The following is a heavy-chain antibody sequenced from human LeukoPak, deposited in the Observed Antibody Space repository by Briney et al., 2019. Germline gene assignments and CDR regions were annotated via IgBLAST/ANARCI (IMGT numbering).Heavy chain of an antibody. CDR3: ARALPLYYYGSGSGYFDY. V-gene: IGHV4-59*01. CDR2: IYYSGST. J-gene: IGHJ4*02. D-gene: IGHD3-10*01. CDR1: GGSIRSYY. Sequence: SETLSLTCTVSGGSIRSYYWSWIRQPPGKGLEWIGYIYYSGSTNYNPSLKSRVTISVDTSKNQFSLKLSSVTAADTAVYYCARALPLYYYGSGSGYFDYWGQGTLVTVSS.